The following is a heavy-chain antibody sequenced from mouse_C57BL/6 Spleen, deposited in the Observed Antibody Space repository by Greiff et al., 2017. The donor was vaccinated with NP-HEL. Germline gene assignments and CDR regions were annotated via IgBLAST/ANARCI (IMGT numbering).Heavy chain of an antibody. V-gene: IGHV5-17*01. CDR2: ISGGSSTI. Sequence: EVQLVESGGGLVKPGGSLKLSCAASGFTFSDYGMHWVRQAPEKGLEWVAYISGGSSTIYYADTVKGRFPISRDNAKNTLFLQMTSLRSEDTAMYYCARWGLSDYYYAMDYWGQGTSVTVSS. CDR1: GFTFSDYG. J-gene: IGHJ4*01. D-gene: IGHD3-3*01. CDR3: ARWGLSDYYYAMDY.